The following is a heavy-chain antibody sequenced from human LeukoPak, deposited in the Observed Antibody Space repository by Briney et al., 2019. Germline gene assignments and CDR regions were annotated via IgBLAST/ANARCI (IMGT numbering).Heavy chain of an antibody. V-gene: IGHV4-31*03. Sequence: RPSQTLSLTCTVSGGSISSGGYYWSWIRQHPGKGLEWIGYIYYSGSTYYNPSLKSRVSISIDTSKNQFSLKLSSVTAADTAVNYCARVETYYYDSSGYPYFDYWGQGTLVTVSS. CDR3: ARVETYYYDSSGYPYFDY. J-gene: IGHJ4*02. D-gene: IGHD3-22*01. CDR1: GGSISSGGYY. CDR2: IYYSGST.